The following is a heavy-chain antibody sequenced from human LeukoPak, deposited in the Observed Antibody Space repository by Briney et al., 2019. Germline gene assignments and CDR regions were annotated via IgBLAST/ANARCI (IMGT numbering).Heavy chain of an antibody. Sequence: SVKVSCKASGGTFSDHIIFWVRQAPGQGLEWMGGISPLLGASNHIQKFQDRVTITADESASTAYMELSNLTSADTVFYQRAAYDILTGFEYWGQGTLVTVSS. D-gene: IGHD3-9*01. CDR3: AAYDILTGFEY. J-gene: IGHJ4*02. CDR2: ISPLLGAS. V-gene: IGHV1-69*16. CDR1: GGTFSDHI.